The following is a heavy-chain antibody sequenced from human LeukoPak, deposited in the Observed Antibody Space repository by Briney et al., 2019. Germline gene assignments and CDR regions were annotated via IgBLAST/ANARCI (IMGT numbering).Heavy chain of an antibody. CDR3: ARGHWAERGYSYGDTFDY. J-gene: IGHJ4*02. V-gene: IGHV1-24*01. CDR2: FDPEDGET. CDR1: GYTLTELS. D-gene: IGHD5-18*01. Sequence: ASVKVSCKVSGYTLTELSMHWVRQAPGKGLEWMGGFDPEDGETIYAQKFQGRVTMTEDTSTDTAYMELSSLRSEDTAVYYCARGHWAERGYSYGDTFDYWGQGTLVTVS.